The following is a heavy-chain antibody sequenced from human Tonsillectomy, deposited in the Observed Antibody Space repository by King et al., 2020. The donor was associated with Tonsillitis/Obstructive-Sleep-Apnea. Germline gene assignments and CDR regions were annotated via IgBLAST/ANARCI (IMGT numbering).Heavy chain of an antibody. CDR2: INHSGST. J-gene: IGHJ6*03. CDR1: GGSFSGYY. D-gene: IGHD2-2*01. V-gene: IGHV4-34*01. Sequence: QVQLQQWGAGLLKPSEPLSLPCAVYGGSFSGYYWSWIRQPPGKGLEWIGEINHSGSTNYNPSLKSRVTISVDTSKNQFSLKLSSVTAADTAVYYCARGPIVVVPAGYYMDVWGKGTTVTVSS. CDR3: ARGPIVVVPAGYYMDV.